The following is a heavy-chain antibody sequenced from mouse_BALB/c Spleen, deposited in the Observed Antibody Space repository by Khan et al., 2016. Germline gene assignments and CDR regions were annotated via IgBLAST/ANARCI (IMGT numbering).Heavy chain of an antibody. CDR1: GFAFSSYD. V-gene: IGHV5-12-1*01. CDR2: ISSGGGST. Sequence: ELVESGGGLVKPGGSLKLSCAASGFAFSSYDMSWVRQTPEKRLEWVAYISSGGGSTYYPDTVKGRFTISRDNAKNTLYLQMSSLKSEDTAMYYCARGEIYYYGGNYFDYWGQGTTLTVSS. J-gene: IGHJ2*01. CDR3: ARGEIYYYGGNYFDY. D-gene: IGHD1-1*01.